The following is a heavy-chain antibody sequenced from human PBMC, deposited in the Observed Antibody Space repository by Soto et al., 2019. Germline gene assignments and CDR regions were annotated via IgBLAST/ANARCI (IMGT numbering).Heavy chain of an antibody. CDR3: ATLGPCSGGTCYSRPLDN. CDR2: ITPYNGDT. Sequence: QAHLQQSGAEVKKPGASVKVSCEASGYNFATTSIAWVRQAPGQGLEWMGWITPYNGDTNYEQKLQGRVTMPTDTSTNTAHMEVRSLRSDDTAVYYCATLGPCSGGTCYSRPLDNWGQGTLVTVSS. J-gene: IGHJ4*02. D-gene: IGHD2-15*01. CDR1: GYNFATTS. V-gene: IGHV1-18*01.